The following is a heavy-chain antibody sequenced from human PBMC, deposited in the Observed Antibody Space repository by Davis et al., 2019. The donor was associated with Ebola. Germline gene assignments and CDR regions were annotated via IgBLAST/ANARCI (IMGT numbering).Heavy chain of an antibody. D-gene: IGHD3-10*01. CDR2: TLISSRYT. Sequence: GGSLRPSCAVPGFTFRTYSTNWVRQAPGKGLEWVASTLISSRYTYNADPVKGRFTISTDNAKNSLYLQMNSLRAEATAVYYCASRYGPGSYVTRYYYYGMDVWGQGTTVTVSS. CDR3: ASRYGPGSYVTRYYYYGMDV. J-gene: IGHJ6*02. CDR1: GFTFRTYS. V-gene: IGHV3-21*04.